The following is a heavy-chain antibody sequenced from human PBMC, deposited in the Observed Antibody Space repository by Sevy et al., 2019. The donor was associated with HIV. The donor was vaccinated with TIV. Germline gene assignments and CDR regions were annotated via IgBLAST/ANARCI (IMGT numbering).Heavy chain of an antibody. Sequence: ASVKVSCKASGYTFTSYDINWVRQATGQGLEWMGWMNPNSGNTGYAQKFQGRVTMTRNTSISTAYMELSSLRAEDTAVYYCARGFYYGSGVDYWGQGTLVTVSS. CDR2: MNPNSGNT. CDR3: ARGFYYGSGVDY. J-gene: IGHJ4*02. D-gene: IGHD3-10*01. V-gene: IGHV1-8*01. CDR1: GYTFTSYD.